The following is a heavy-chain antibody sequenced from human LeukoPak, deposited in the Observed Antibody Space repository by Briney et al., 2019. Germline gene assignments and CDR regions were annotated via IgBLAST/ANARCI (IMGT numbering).Heavy chain of an antibody. CDR2: IGSSGSTI. V-gene: IGHV3-11*04. CDR3: ARVPYYDYGDYEYYFDY. J-gene: IGHJ4*02. Sequence: GGSLRLSCAASGFTFSDYYMSWIRQAPGKGLEWVSYIGSSGSTIYYADSVKGRFTISRDNSKNTLYLQMNSLRAEDTAVYYCARVPYYDYGDYEYYFDYWGQGTLVTVSS. D-gene: IGHD4-17*01. CDR1: GFTFSDYY.